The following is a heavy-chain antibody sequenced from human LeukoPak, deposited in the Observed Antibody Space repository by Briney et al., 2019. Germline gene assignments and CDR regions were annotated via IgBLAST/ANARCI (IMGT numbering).Heavy chain of an antibody. J-gene: IGHJ4*02. CDR1: GYTFSDFY. D-gene: IGHD2-21*01. CDR2: IHPNTGDT. Sequence: ASVKVSCKASGYTFSDFYIHWVRQAPGQGLEWMGLIHPNTGDTYFAQKFRGRVTMTRDTSISTAYMELNRLTSDDTAVYYCARDYSACYDHWAQGTLVTISS. CDR3: ARDYSACYDH. V-gene: IGHV1-2*06.